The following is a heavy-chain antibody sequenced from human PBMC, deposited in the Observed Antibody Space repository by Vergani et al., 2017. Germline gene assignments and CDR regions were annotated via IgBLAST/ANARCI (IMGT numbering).Heavy chain of an antibody. V-gene: IGHV1-69*02. Sequence: QVQLVQSGAEVKKPGSSVKVSCKASEGTFSSYTISWVRQAPGQGLEWMGRIIPILGIANYAQKFQGRVTITADKSTSTAYMELSSLRSEDTAVYYCARGDLEAKRDYYFDYWGQGTLVTVSS. D-gene: IGHD2-21*01. CDR2: IIPILGIA. CDR3: ARGDLEAKRDYYFDY. J-gene: IGHJ4*02. CDR1: EGTFSSYT.